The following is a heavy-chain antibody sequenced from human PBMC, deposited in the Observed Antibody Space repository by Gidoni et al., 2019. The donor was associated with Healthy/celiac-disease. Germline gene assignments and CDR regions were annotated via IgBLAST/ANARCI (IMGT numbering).Heavy chain of an antibody. J-gene: IGHJ5*02. V-gene: IGHV1-69*06. CDR2: IIPIFGTA. Sequence: QVQLVQSGAEVKKPGSSVKVSCKASGGTFSSYAISWVRQAPGQGLEWMGGIIPIFGTANYAQKFQGRVTITADKATSTAYMELSSLRSEDTAVYYCARDPYYYGSGSYTVEYNWFDPWGQGTLVTVSS. CDR3: ARDPYYYGSGSYTVEYNWFDP. CDR1: GGTFSSYA. D-gene: IGHD3-10*01.